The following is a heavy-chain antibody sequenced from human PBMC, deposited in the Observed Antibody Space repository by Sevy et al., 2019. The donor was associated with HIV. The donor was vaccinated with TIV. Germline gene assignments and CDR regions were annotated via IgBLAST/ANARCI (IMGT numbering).Heavy chain of an antibody. Sequence: SETLSLTCTVSGGSISSGGYYWSWIRQHPGKGLEWIGYIYYSGSTYYNPPLKSRVTISVDTSKNQFSLKLSSVTAADTAVYYCARVKTTVTTSSTFDYWGQGTLVTVSS. V-gene: IGHV4-31*03. D-gene: IGHD4-17*01. J-gene: IGHJ4*02. CDR1: GGSISSGGYY. CDR3: ARVKTTVTTSSTFDY. CDR2: IYYSGST.